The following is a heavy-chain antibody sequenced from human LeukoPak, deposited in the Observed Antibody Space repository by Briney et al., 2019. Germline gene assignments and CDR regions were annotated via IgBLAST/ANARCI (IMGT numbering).Heavy chain of an antibody. CDR3: TTGGNVFVACTRAFDI. Sequence: GGSPRLSCAASGFTFSNDWMNWVRQAPGKGLEWVGRIKSKIDGGATDYAAPVKGRFTISRDDSKNTLNLQMNSLKTEDTAVYYCTTGGNVFVACTRAFDIWGQGTMVIVSS. CDR2: IKSKIDGGAT. D-gene: IGHD6-19*01. CDR1: GFTFSNDW. J-gene: IGHJ3*02. V-gene: IGHV3-15*07.